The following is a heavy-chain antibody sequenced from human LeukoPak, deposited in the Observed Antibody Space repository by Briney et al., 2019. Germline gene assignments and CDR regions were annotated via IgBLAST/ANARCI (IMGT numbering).Heavy chain of an antibody. J-gene: IGHJ4*02. CDR3: AKNRRGGYSSF. Sequence: PGGSLRLSCAASGFTFNTYWMTWVRQAPGQGLEWAADIKEDGSDKYYVDAVKGRFTISRDNAKNSLFLQMNSLRAEDTAVYYCAKNRRGGYSSFWGQGTLVTVSS. D-gene: IGHD5-18*01. CDR2: IKEDGSDK. V-gene: IGHV3-7*03. CDR1: GFTFNTYW.